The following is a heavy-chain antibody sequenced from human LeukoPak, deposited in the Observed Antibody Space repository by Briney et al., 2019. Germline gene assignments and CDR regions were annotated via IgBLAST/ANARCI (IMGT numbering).Heavy chain of an antibody. D-gene: IGHD3-3*01. J-gene: IGHJ4*02. V-gene: IGHV3-23*01. CDR3: AKLQDHWSGDFDF. Sequence: GGSLRLSCAASGFTFSTFGMTWVRQAPGKGLEWVSSVSAYGYRANYAGSVRGRFTISRENSQNLMYLQMRSLRAEDTAVYYCAKLQDHWSGDFDFWGQGTLVTVSS. CDR1: GFTFSTFG. CDR2: VSAYGYRA.